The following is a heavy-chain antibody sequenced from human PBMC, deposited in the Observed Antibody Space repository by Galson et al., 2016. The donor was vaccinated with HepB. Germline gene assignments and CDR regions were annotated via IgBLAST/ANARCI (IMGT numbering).Heavy chain of an antibody. CDR3: ATVRVGCSSTSCYMED. D-gene: IGHD2-2*01. CDR2: IYSGST. V-gene: IGHV4-4*02. Sequence: SETLSLTCAVSGASISSEKWWTWVRQTPGKGLEWIGEIYSGSTRYNPSLKSRVTISMDKSQNHFSLNLNSVTAADTAVYYCATVRVGCSSTSCYMEDWGQGTLVTVSS. CDR1: GASISSEKW. J-gene: IGHJ4*02.